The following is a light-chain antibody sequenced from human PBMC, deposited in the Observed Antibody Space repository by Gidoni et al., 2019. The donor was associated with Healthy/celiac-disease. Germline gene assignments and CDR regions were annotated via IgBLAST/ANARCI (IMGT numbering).Light chain of an antibody. CDR3: QVWDSSSDHPYV. CDR2: DDS. J-gene: IGLJ1*01. V-gene: IGLV3-21*02. Sequence: SYVLTQPPSVSAAPGQTARVTCGGNNIGSKSVHWYQQKPGQAPVLVVYDDSDRPSGLPERFSGSNSGNTATLTISRVEAGDEADHYCQVWDSSSDHPYVFGTGTKVTVL. CDR1: NIGSKS.